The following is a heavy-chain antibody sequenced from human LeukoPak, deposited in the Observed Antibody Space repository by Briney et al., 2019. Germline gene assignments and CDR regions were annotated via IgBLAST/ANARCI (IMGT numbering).Heavy chain of an antibody. Sequence: GGSLRLSCTASGFTFGDYAMSWFRQAPGKGLEWVGFIRSKAYGGTTEYAASVKGRFTNSRDDSKGIAYLQMNSLKTEDTAVYYCTREDYGATYYYDSRGYSVLPDYWGQGTLVTVSS. CDR1: GFTFGDYA. D-gene: IGHD3-22*01. CDR3: TREDYGATYYYDSRGYSVLPDY. J-gene: IGHJ4*02. V-gene: IGHV3-49*03. CDR2: IRSKAYGGTT.